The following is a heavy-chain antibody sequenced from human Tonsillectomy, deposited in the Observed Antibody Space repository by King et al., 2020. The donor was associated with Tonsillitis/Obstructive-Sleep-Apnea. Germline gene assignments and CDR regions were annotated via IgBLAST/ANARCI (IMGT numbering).Heavy chain of an antibody. CDR2: IYYSGST. J-gene: IGHJ4*02. CDR3: ARVLAEYGDSPTYFDY. Sequence: VQLQESGPGLVKPSETLSLTCTVSGGSVSSGSYFWSWIRQPPGKGLEWIGYIYYSGSTNYNPSLKSRVTISVDTSKNQFSLKLSSVTAADTAVYYCARVLAEYGDSPTYFDYWGQGTLVTVSS. CDR1: GGSVSSGSYF. D-gene: IGHD4-17*01. V-gene: IGHV4-61*01.